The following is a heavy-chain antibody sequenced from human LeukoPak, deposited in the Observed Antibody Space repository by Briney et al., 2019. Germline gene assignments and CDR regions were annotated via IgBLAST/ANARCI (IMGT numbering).Heavy chain of an antibody. D-gene: IGHD6-19*01. CDR3: ARAPSSGWYDYYYYYGMDV. V-gene: IGHV3-33*08. J-gene: IGHJ6*02. CDR2: IWYDGSNK. Sequence: GGSLRLSCVASGFTFSSYGMHWVRQAPGKGLEWVAVIWYDGSNKYYADSVKGRFTISRDNSKNTLYLQMNSLRAEDTAVYYCARAPSSGWYDYYYYYGMDVWGQGTTVTVSS. CDR1: GFTFSSYG.